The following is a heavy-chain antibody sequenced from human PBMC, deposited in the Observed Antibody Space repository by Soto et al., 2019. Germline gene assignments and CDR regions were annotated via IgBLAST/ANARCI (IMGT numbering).Heavy chain of an antibody. V-gene: IGHV1-2*02. J-gene: IGHJ6*02. CDR1: GYTFIGHY. CDR2: TNPSSGAT. CDR3: AREAGTTGNYYYGMDV. D-gene: IGHD1-7*01. Sequence: QVQLVQSGAEVKKPGASVKVSCKASGYTFIGHYLHWVRQAPGQGLEWLGWTNPSSGATNFAQKFKGRVTMTRDTSISTDYLELSRLRSDDTAVYYCAREAGTTGNYYYGMDVWGQGTTVTVSS.